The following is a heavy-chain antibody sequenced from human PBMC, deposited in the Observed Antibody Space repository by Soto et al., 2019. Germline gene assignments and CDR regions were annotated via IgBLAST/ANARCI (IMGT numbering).Heavy chain of an antibody. CDR2: ISGSGGST. V-gene: IGHV3-23*01. CDR1: GFTFSSYA. J-gene: IGHJ4*02. CDR3: ARYEYSSSIMYFDY. D-gene: IGHD6-6*01. Sequence: PGGSLRLSCAASGFTFSSYAMSWVRQAPGKGLEWVSAISGSGGSTYYADSVKGRFTISRDNSKNTLYLQMNSLRAEDTAVYYCARYEYSSSIMYFDYWGQGTLVTVSS.